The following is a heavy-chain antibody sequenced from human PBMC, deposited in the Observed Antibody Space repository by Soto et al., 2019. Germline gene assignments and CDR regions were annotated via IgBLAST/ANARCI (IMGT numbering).Heavy chain of an antibody. CDR1: GGSVSSGSYY. CDR3: AKFTSTYYDYVCGIYLSNFDY. CDR2: IYYSGST. D-gene: IGHD3-16*01. J-gene: IGHJ4*01. Sequence: QVQLQESGPGLVKPSETLSLTCTVSGGSVSSGSYYWSWIRQPPGKGLEWIGYIYYSGSTNYNPSLKSRVTISVDTLKNQFSLELSSVTAADIDVYYRAKFTSTYYDYVCGIYLSNFDYWG. V-gene: IGHV4-61*01.